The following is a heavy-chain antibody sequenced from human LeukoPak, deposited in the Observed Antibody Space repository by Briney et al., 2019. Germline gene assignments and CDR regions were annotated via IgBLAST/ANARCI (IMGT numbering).Heavy chain of an antibody. CDR2: IYPGDSDT. J-gene: IGHJ4*02. Sequence: GESLKISCKGSGYSFTSYWIGWVRQMPGKGLEWMGIIYPGDSDTRYSPSFQGQVTISADKSISTAYLQWSSLKASDTATYYCARLTYCSSTSCYWEPAYWGQGTLVTVSS. D-gene: IGHD2-2*01. CDR1: GYSFTSYW. CDR3: ARLTYCSSTSCYWEPAY. V-gene: IGHV5-51*01.